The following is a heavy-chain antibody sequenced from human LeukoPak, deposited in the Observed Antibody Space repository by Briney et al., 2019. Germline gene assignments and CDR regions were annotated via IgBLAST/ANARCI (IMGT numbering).Heavy chain of an antibody. CDR1: GFTFSSYA. V-gene: IGHV3-23*01. D-gene: IGHD3-22*01. CDR2: ISGSGGST. Sequence: GGSLRLSCAASGFTFSSYAMSWVRQAPGKGLEWVSAISGSGGSTYYADSVKGRFTISRDNSKNTLYLQMNSLRAEDTAVYYCAKEGGDYYDSSGYYYFDYWGQGTRVTVSS. J-gene: IGHJ4*02. CDR3: AKEGGDYYDSSGYYYFDY.